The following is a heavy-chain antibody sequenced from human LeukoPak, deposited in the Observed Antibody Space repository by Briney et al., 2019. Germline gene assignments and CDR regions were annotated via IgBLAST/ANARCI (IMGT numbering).Heavy chain of an antibody. D-gene: IGHD1-14*01. CDR3: ARSLKRNLVAFDY. CDR1: GFTFSSYA. CDR2: IGSSGET. Sequence: GGSLRLSCVASGFTFSSYAMSWVRQAPGKGLEWVSFIGSSGETNYADSVKGRFTISRDNSKNTLYLQMSSLRAEDTALYYCARSLKRNLVAFDYWGQGTLVSVSS. V-gene: IGHV3-23*01. J-gene: IGHJ4*02.